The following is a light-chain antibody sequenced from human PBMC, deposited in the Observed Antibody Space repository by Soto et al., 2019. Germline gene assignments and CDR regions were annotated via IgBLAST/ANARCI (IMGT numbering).Light chain of an antibody. CDR1: QSPSNW. CDR3: QQYIPYSPWV. CDR2: DVS. Sequence: DIQMTQSPSTLSASVGDKVTITCRTSQSPSNWLAWYQQRPGKAPRLLIYDVSTLESGVSSRFSGSGSGTEFTLTISALQPSDVATYYCQQYIPYSPWVFGQGTAVEFK. J-gene: IGKJ1*01. V-gene: IGKV1-5*01.